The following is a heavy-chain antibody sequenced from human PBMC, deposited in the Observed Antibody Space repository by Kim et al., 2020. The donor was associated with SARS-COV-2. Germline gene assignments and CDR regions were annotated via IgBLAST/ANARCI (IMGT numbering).Heavy chain of an antibody. Sequence: GESLKISRKGSGYSFTSYWIGWVRQMPGKGLEWMGIIYPGDSDTRYSPSFQGQVTISADKSISTAYLQWSSLKASDTAMYYCARMGGRYYGSGALDYWGQGTLVTVSS. J-gene: IGHJ4*02. D-gene: IGHD3-10*01. CDR3: ARMGGRYYGSGALDY. CDR2: IYPGDSDT. CDR1: GYSFTSYW. V-gene: IGHV5-51*01.